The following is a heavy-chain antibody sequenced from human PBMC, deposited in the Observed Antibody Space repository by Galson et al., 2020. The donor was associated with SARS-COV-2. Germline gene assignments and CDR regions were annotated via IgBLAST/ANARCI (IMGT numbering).Heavy chain of an antibody. V-gene: IGHV4-34*01. CDR2: INHSGST. Sequence: ETSETLSLTCAVYGGSFSGYYWSWIRQPPGKGLEWIGEINHSGSTNYNPSLKSRVTISVDTSKNQFSLKLSSVTAADTAVYYCARGDPESRFYYYYYGMDVWGQGTTVTVSS. CDR1: GGSFSGYY. CDR3: ARGDPESRFYYYYYGMDV. J-gene: IGHJ6*02.